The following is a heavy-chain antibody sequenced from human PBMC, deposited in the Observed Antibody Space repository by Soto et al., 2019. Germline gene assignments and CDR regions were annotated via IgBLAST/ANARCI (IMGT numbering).Heavy chain of an antibody. J-gene: IGHJ4*02. V-gene: IGHV4-59*02. Sequence: SETLSLTCSVSGGSVSSYWWSWIRQPPGKGLEWIGYIYYTGSTNYSPSLKGRVTISLDASKSQFSLKLTSVTAADTAVYYCARGPGASDYYFDYWGPGTLVTVSS. CDR2: IYYTGST. CDR1: GGSVSSYW. CDR3: ARGPGASDYYFDY. D-gene: IGHD3-10*01.